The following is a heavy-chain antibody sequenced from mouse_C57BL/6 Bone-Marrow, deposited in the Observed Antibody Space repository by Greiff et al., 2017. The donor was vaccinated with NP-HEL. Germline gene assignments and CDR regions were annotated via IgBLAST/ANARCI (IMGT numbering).Heavy chain of an antibody. D-gene: IGHD2-1*01. J-gene: IGHJ4*01. CDR1: GYAFSSYW. Sequence: VQLQQSGAELVKPGASVKISCKASGYAFSSYWMNWVKQRPGKGLEWIGQIYPGDGDTNYNGKFKGKATLTADKSSSTAYMQLSRLTSEDSAVYFCARVGNYPAMDYWGQGTSVTVSS. CDR2: IYPGDGDT. CDR3: ARVGNYPAMDY. V-gene: IGHV1-80*01.